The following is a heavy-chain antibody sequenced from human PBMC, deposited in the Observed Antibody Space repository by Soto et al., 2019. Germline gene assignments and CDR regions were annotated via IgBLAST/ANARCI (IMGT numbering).Heavy chain of an antibody. D-gene: IGHD6-13*01. CDR3: TIEPYSSSFDY. Sequence: EVQLVESGGGLVKPGGSLRLSCAASGFTFTNAWMNWVRQAPGKGLEWVGRIKSETDGGTTDYAAPVKGRFTISRADSKNTLHLQMNSLKTDDTAVYFCTIEPYSSSFDYWGQGTLVTVSS. J-gene: IGHJ4*02. CDR1: GFTFTNAW. CDR2: IKSETDGGTT. V-gene: IGHV3-15*07.